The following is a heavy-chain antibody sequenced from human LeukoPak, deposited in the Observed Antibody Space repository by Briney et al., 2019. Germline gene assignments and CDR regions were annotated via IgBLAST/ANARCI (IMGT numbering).Heavy chain of an antibody. D-gene: IGHD2-15*01. CDR3: ARVRGCSGGSCYRRFDP. CDR1: GYTFTGYY. V-gene: IGHV1-2*02. Sequence: ASVKVSCKASGYTFTGYYMHWVRQAPGQGLEWMGWINPNSGGTNYAQKFQGRVTMTRDTSISTAYMELSRLRADDTAVYYCARVRGCSGGSCYRRFDPWGQGTLVTVSS. CDR2: INPNSGGT. J-gene: IGHJ5*02.